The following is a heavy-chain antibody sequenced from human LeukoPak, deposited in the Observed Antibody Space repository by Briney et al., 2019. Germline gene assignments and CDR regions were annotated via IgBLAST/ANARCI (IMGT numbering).Heavy chain of an antibody. J-gene: IGHJ6*03. CDR3: ARDPAAGYYYYMDV. CDR1: GFTFSSYS. CDR2: ISSSSSYI. D-gene: IGHD3-10*01. Sequence: GGSLRLSCAASGFTFSSYSMNWVRQAPGKGLEWVSSISSSSSYIYYADSVKGRFTISRDNAKNSLYLQMNSLRAEDTAVYYRARDPAAGYYYYMDVWGKGTTVTVSS. V-gene: IGHV3-21*01.